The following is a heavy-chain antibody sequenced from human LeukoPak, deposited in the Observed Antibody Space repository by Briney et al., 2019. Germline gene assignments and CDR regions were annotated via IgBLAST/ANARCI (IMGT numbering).Heavy chain of an antibody. Sequence: SETLSLTCTVSGVSISRTTYYWGWIRQPPGKGLEWIGTIYYSGSTYYNPSLKSRVTISVDTSKNQFSLKLSSVTAADTAVYYCARHSNWFDPWGQGTLVTVSS. CDR1: GVSISRTTYY. CDR3: ARHSNWFDP. CDR2: IYYSGST. V-gene: IGHV4-39*01. J-gene: IGHJ5*02.